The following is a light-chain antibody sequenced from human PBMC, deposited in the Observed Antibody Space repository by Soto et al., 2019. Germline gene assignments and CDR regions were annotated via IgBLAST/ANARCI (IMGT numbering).Light chain of an antibody. CDR1: QSVSRF. V-gene: IGKV3-15*01. CDR3: QQCNWPLT. Sequence: EIVMTQSPATLSVSPGERVTLSCRASQSVSRFLAWYQQRPGQAPRLLIYDTSTRATGVPARFSGSGSGTEFSLTISSLQSEDFAVYYCQQCNWPLTFGGGTKVEIK. J-gene: IGKJ4*01. CDR2: DTS.